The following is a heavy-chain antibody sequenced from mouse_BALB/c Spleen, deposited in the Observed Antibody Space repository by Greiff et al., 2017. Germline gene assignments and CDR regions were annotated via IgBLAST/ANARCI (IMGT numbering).Heavy chain of an antibody. J-gene: IGHJ1*01. CDR1: GFTFSSYG. CDR3: ARLRLGYFDV. D-gene: IGHD2-12*01. CDR2: INSNGGST. V-gene: IGHV5-6-3*01. Sequence: DVMLVESGGGLVQPGGSLKLSCAASGFTFSSYGMSWVRQTPDKRLELVATINSNGGSTYYPDSVKGRFTISRDNAKNTLYLQMSSLKSEDTAMYYCARLRLGYFDVWGAGTTVTVSS.